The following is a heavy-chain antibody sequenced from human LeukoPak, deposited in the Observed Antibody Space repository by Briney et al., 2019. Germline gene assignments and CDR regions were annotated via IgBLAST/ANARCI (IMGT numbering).Heavy chain of an antibody. D-gene: IGHD5-12*01. CDR3: ARVSGYDYWGGSDYYYYMDV. CDR2: IYSGGST. Sequence: HTGGSLRLSCAASGFTVSSNYMSWVRQAPGKGLEWVSVIYSGGSTYYADSVKGRFTISRDNSKNTLYLQMNSLRAEDTAVYYCARVSGYDYWGGSDYYYYMDVWGKGTTVTVSS. V-gene: IGHV3-53*01. J-gene: IGHJ6*03. CDR1: GFTVSSNY.